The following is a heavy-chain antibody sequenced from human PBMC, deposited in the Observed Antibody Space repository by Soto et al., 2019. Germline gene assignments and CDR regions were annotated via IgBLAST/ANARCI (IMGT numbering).Heavy chain of an antibody. D-gene: IGHD6-19*01. CDR2: ISAYNGNT. J-gene: IGHJ4*02. Sequence: GASVKVSCKASGYTFTSYGISWVRQAPGQGLEWMGWISAYNGNTNYAQKLQGRVTMTTDTSTSTAYMELRSLRSDDTAVYYCARDRGEQWLVPEHFDYWGQGTLVTVSS. CDR3: ARDRGEQWLVPEHFDY. CDR1: GYTFTSYG. V-gene: IGHV1-18*01.